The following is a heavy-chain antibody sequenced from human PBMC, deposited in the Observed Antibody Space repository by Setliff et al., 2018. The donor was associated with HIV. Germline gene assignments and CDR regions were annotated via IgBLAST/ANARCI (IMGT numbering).Heavy chain of an antibody. V-gene: IGHV4-59*12. CDR2: IYNSGYS. CDR3: ARGFTIFGVGFSADPTGNWFDP. CDR1: GAPISSYY. J-gene: IGHJ5*02. Sequence: PSETLSLTCKVSGAPISSYYWNWIRQPPGKGLEWIGYIYNSGYSNSKPSLKSRITLSVDTSENQFALKLASVTAADTAVYYCARGFTIFGVGFSADPTGNWFDPWGQGTLVTVSS. D-gene: IGHD3-3*01.